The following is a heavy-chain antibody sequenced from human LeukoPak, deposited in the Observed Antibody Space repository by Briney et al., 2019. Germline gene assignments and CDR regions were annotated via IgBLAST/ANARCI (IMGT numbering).Heavy chain of an antibody. CDR2: ISGSGGST. J-gene: IGHJ4*02. Sequence: PGGSLRLSCAASGFTFSSYAMSWVRQAPGKGLEWVSAISGSGGSTYYADSVKGRFTISRDNSKNTLYLQMNSLRAEDTAVYYCAKVLIPYCSGGSCYSEGWVFDYWGQGTLVTVSS. CDR3: AKVLIPYCSGGSCYSEGWVFDY. V-gene: IGHV3-23*01. D-gene: IGHD2-15*01. CDR1: GFTFSSYA.